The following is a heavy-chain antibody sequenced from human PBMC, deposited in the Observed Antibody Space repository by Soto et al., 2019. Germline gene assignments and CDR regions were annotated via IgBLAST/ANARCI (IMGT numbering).Heavy chain of an antibody. J-gene: IGHJ5*02. CDR2: IHYSGST. V-gene: IGHV4-31*02. CDR3: LSLIWFGELFFGGGFDP. D-gene: IGHD3-10*01. Sequence: QHPGKGLGWIGYIHYSGSTYYTPSLKSRVTISVDTSKNQFSLKLSSVTAADTAVYYCLSLIWFGELFFGGGFDPCAEATLGSLSS.